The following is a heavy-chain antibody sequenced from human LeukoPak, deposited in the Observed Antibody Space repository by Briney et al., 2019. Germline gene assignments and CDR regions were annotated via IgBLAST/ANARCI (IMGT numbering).Heavy chain of an antibody. Sequence: GGSLRLSCAASGFTFSDYYMSWIRQAPGKGLEGVSYISSSGSTIYYADSVKGRFTISRDNAKNSLYLQMNSLRAEDTAVYYCARDLVHSGYCFDYWGQGTLVTVSS. D-gene: IGHD3-22*01. V-gene: IGHV3-11*04. J-gene: IGHJ4*02. CDR1: GFTFSDYY. CDR2: ISSSGSTI. CDR3: ARDLVHSGYCFDY.